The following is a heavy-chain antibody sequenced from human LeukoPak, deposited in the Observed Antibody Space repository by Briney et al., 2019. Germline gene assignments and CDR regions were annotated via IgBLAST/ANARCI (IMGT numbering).Heavy chain of an antibody. CDR1: GFTFSDYY. CDR3: ARHDTAMATDYGMDV. Sequence: GGSLRPSCAASGFTFSDYYMSWIRQAPGKGLEWVSYISSRGSTIYYADSVKGRFTISRDNAKNSLYLQMNSLRAEDTAVYYCARHDTAMATDYGMDVWGQGTTVTVSS. D-gene: IGHD5-18*01. V-gene: IGHV3-11*01. CDR2: ISSRGSTI. J-gene: IGHJ6*02.